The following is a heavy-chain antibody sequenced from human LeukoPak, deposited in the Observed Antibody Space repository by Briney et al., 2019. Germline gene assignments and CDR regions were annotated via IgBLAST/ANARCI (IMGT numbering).Heavy chain of an antibody. CDR3: AKWSGYYTGYYYMDV. CDR2: ISSSSGST. CDR1: GFTFSSYA. J-gene: IGHJ6*03. D-gene: IGHD3-3*01. Sequence: GGSLRLSCAASGFTFSSYAMSWVRQAPGEGLEWVSGISSSSGSTFYADSVKGRFIISRDNSKNTLFLQMNSLRAEDTAVYYCAKWSGYYTGYYYMDVWGKGTTVTVSS. V-gene: IGHV3-23*01.